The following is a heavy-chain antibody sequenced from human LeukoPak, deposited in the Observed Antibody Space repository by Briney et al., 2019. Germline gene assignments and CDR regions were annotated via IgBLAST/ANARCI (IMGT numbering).Heavy chain of an antibody. J-gene: IGHJ6*02. CDR3: ARVGGRPYSSSWYGYYGMDV. D-gene: IGHD6-13*01. CDR1: GGSISSYY. Sequence: SETLSLTCTVSGGSISSYYWSWIRQPPGKGLEWIGYIYYSGSTNYNPSLKSRVTISVDTSKNQFSLKLSSVTAADTAVYYCARVGGRPYSSSWYGYYGMDVWGQGTTVTVSS. V-gene: IGHV4-59*01. CDR2: IYYSGST.